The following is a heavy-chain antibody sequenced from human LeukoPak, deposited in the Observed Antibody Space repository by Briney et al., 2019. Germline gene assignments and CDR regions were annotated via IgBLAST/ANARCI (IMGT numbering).Heavy chain of an antibody. CDR3: AKGTYGSGTYGAHDY. CDR1: GFTFRSYG. CDR2: ISGVGGRT. V-gene: IGHV3-23*01. Sequence: GGSLRLSCAASGFTFRSYGMSWLCQAPGKGLEWVSTISGVGGRTYYADSVKGRFTIPRDNSKNTLYLQMNSLRAEDTAVYYCAKGTYGSGTYGAHDYWGQGTLVTVSS. J-gene: IGHJ4*02. D-gene: IGHD3-10*01.